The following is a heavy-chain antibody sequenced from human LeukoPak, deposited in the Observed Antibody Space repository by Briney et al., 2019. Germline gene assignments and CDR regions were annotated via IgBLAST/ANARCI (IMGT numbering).Heavy chain of an antibody. D-gene: IGHD3-10*01. CDR2: LVYDGFYK. CDR1: GFSFSNYG. J-gene: IGHJ6*02. CDR3: AKDLIARVRGSPMDV. V-gene: IGHV3-30*18. Sequence: GRSLRLSCAASGFSFSNYGMHWVRQAPGKGLEWVALLVYDGFYKYYADSVKGRFTISRDDSTNTVYLHLSSLRAEDTAVYYCAKDLIARVRGSPMDVWGQGTRVILSS.